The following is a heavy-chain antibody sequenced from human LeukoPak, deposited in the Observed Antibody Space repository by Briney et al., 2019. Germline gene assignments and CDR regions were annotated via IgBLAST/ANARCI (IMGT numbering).Heavy chain of an antibody. Sequence: GGSLRLSCAASGFTFSNYALSWVRQAPGKGLEWVSDISGSGGSTYYADSVKGRFTISRDNSKNTMYLQMNSLRAEDTAVYYCAKADGGQWPSSYYYYYMDVWGKGTTVTVSS. J-gene: IGHJ6*03. CDR2: ISGSGGST. CDR1: GFTFSNYA. CDR3: AKADGGQWPSSYYYYYMDV. V-gene: IGHV3-23*01. D-gene: IGHD6-19*01.